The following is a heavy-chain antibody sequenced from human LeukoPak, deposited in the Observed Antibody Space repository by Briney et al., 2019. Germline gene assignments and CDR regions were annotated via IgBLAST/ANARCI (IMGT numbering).Heavy chain of an antibody. CDR3: ARLGRYCSSTSCYTPPYYYYGIDV. CDR1: GYSFTSYW. V-gene: IGHV5-51*01. CDR2: IYPGDSDT. D-gene: IGHD2-2*02. J-gene: IGHJ6*02. Sequence: GESLKISCKGSGYSFTSYWIGWVRQMPGKGLEWMGIIYPGDSDTRYSPSFQGQVTISADKSISTAYLQWSSLKASDTAMYYCARLGRYCSSTSCYTPPYYYYGIDVWGQGTTVTVSS.